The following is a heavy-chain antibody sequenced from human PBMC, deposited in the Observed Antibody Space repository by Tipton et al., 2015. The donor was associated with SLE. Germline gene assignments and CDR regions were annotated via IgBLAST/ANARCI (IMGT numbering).Heavy chain of an antibody. J-gene: IGHJ4*02. D-gene: IGHD3-10*01. Sequence: SLRLSCAASGFTFSSYGMHWVRQAPGKGLEWVAFIRYDGSKTYHSDSVKGRITISRDNSKNTVYLQMNSLRPEDTAVYYCAKDKFGGGPREHWGQGTLVTVSS. CDR2: IRYDGSKT. CDR3: AKDKFGGGPREH. CDR1: GFTFSSYG. V-gene: IGHV3-30*02.